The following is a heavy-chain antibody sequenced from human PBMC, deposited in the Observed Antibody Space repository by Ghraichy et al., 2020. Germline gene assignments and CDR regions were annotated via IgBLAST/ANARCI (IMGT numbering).Heavy chain of an antibody. J-gene: IGHJ3*02. CDR3: ARDRGNLILRYFDWPKANAFDI. D-gene: IGHD3-9*01. CDR1: GFTFSSYS. Sequence: GGSLRLSCAASGFTFSSYSMNWVRQAPGKGLEWVSYISSSSSTIYYADSVKGRFTISRDNAKNSLYLQMNSLRDEDTAVYYCARDRGNLILRYFDWPKANAFDIWGQGTMVTVSS. V-gene: IGHV3-48*02. CDR2: ISSSSSTI.